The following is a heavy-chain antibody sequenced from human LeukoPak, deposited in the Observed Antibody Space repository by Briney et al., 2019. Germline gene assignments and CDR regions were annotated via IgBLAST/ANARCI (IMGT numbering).Heavy chain of an antibody. D-gene: IGHD2-2*01. CDR1: GFTFSTYN. Sequence: HSGGSLRLSCVVSGFTFSTYNMNWVRQAPGKGQEWVSYISSSSDTIFYADSVRGRFTISRDNAKKSLYLQMSSLRAEDTAVYYCARPYCSSTDCPTFDDWGQGTLVTVSS. V-gene: IGHV3-48*01. CDR3: ARPYCSSTDCPTFDD. J-gene: IGHJ4*02. CDR2: ISSSSDTI.